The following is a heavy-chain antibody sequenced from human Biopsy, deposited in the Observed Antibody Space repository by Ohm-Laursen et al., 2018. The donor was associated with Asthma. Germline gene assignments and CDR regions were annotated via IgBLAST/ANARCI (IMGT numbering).Heavy chain of an antibody. CDR3: ARGYSGSDRIVYYYSGLEV. CDR1: GDSFSNYA. J-gene: IGHJ6*02. Sequence: SVKVSCKSSGDSFSNYAISWVRQAPGQGLEWMGGLIPVLGTPDHAQMFEGRVTITTDESTSTAYMELSSLSSEDTAVYYCARGYSGSDRIVYYYSGLEVWGQGTTVTVSS. CDR2: LIPVLGTP. D-gene: IGHD5-12*01. V-gene: IGHV1-69*05.